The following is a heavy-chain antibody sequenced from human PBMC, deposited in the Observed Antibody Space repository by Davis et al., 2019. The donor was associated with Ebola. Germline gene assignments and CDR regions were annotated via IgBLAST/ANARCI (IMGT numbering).Heavy chain of an antibody. CDR1: GFTFGDYA. CDR3: ASKNEWEPYYYGMDV. V-gene: IGHV3-48*02. D-gene: IGHD1-26*01. CDR2: ISSSSSTI. J-gene: IGHJ6*02. Sequence: GESLKISCTASGFTFGDYAMSWFRQAPGKGLEWVSYISSSSSTIYYADSVKGRFTISRDNAKNSLYLQMNSLRDEDTAVYYCASKNEWEPYYYGMDVWGQGTTVTVSS.